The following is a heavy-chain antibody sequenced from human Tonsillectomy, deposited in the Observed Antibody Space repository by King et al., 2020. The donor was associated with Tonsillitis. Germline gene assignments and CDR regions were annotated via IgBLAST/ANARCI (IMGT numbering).Heavy chain of an antibody. CDR3: ASGAAYYYYGMDV. CDR1: GFTVSNNY. CDR2: IYNGGST. V-gene: IGHV3-53*04. Sequence: VQLVESGGGLVQPGGSLRLSCAASGFTVSNNYMSWVRQAPGKGLEWVSVIYNGGSTYYADSVKGRFTIPRHNSKNTLYLQMNSLRAEDTAVYYCASGAAYYYYGMDVWGQGTTVTVSS. D-gene: IGHD1-26*01. J-gene: IGHJ6*02.